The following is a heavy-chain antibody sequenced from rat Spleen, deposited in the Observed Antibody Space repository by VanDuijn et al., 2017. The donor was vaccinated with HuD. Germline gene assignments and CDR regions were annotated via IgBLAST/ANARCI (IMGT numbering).Heavy chain of an antibody. CDR1: GFTFSAYW. J-gene: IGHJ2*01. D-gene: IGHD1-6*01. V-gene: IGHV5-58*01. CDR2: INTDGSST. Sequence: EVQLVESGGGLVQTGRSLKLSCVASGFTFSAYWMYWIRQAPGKGLEWVSSINTDGSSTYYRDSVKGRFTISRDNAKSTLSLQMDSLRSEDTATYYCARRHYGYTDYFDYWGQGVMVTVSS. CDR3: ARRHYGYTDYFDY.